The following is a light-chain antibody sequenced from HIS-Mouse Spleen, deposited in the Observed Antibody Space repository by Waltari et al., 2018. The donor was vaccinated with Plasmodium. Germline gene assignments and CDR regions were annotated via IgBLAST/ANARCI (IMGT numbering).Light chain of an antibody. CDR2: DAS. CDR3: QQRSNWPPT. Sequence: EIVLTQSPATLSLSPGERASQSVSSYLAWYQQKPGQAPRRLIYDASNRATGIPARFIGSGAGTDFTLTISSLGPEDFAVYYCQQRSNWPPTFGQGTRLEIK. J-gene: IGKJ5*01. V-gene: IGKV3-11*01. CDR1: QSVSSY.